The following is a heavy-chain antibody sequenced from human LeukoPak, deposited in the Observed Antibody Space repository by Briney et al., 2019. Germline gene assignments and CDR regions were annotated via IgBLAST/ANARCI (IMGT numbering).Heavy chain of an antibody. CDR2: ISSSGSTI. CDR1: GFTFSSYG. D-gene: IGHD5-18*01. Sequence: PGRSLRPSCAASGFTFSSYGMHWVRQAPGKGLEWVSYISSSGSTIYYADSVKGRFTISRDNAKNSLYLQMNSLRAEDTAVYYCARDRDTAMVHDAFDIWGQGTMVTVSS. CDR3: ARDRDTAMVHDAFDI. V-gene: IGHV3-48*04. J-gene: IGHJ3*02.